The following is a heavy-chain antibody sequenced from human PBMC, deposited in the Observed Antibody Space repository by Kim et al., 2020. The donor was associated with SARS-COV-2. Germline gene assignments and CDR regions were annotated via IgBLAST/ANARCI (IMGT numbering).Heavy chain of an antibody. D-gene: IGHD3-10*01. CDR2: ISSSSSYT. Sequence: GGSLRLSCAASGFTFSDYYMSWIRQAPGKGLEWVSYISSSSSYTNYADSVKGRFTISRDNAKNSLYLQMNSLRAEDTAVYYCARGGFGELSVSYWGQGTLVTVSS. V-gene: IGHV3-11*06. CDR1: GFTFSDYY. CDR3: ARGGFGELSVSY. J-gene: IGHJ4*02.